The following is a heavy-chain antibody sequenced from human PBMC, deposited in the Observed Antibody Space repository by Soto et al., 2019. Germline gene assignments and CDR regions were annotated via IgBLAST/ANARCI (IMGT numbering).Heavy chain of an antibody. CDR1: GFTFSSYW. V-gene: IGHV3-7*01. CDR2: IKQDGSEK. J-gene: IGHJ5*02. CDR3: ARDQGIYDFWSGWTLGWFDP. Sequence: GSLRLSCAASGFTFSSYWMSWVRQAPGKGLEWVANIKQDGSEKYYVDSAKGRFTISRDNAKNSLYLQMNSLRAEDTAVYYCARDQGIYDFWSGWTLGWFDPWGQGTLVTVPQ. D-gene: IGHD3-3*01.